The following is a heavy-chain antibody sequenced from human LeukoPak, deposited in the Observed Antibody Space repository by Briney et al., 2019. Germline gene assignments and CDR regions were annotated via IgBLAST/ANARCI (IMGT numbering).Heavy chain of an antibody. CDR3: ARDYPHYYDSSGYSPGDFDL. J-gene: IGHJ2*01. D-gene: IGHD3-22*01. Sequence: GGSLRLSCAASGFTVSSNYMSWVRQAPGKGLEWVSVIYSGGSTYYADSVKGRFTISRDNSKNTLYLQMNSLRAEDTAVYYCARDYPHYYDSSGYSPGDFDLWGRGTLVTVSS. CDR1: GFTVSSNY. CDR2: IYSGGST. V-gene: IGHV3-53*01.